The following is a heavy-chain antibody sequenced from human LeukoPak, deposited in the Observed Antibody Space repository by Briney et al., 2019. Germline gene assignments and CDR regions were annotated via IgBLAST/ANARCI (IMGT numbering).Heavy chain of an antibody. J-gene: IGHJ6*02. D-gene: IGHD3-10*01. V-gene: IGHV4-59*01. CDR1: GGSISSYY. CDR3: SRYGSGSHYYYGMDV. Sequence: SETLSLTCTVSGGSISSYYWSWIRQPPGKGLEWIGYTYYSGSTNYNPSLKSRVTISVDTSKNQFSLKLSSVTAADTAVYYCSRYGSGSHYYYGMDVWGQGTTVTVSS. CDR2: TYYSGST.